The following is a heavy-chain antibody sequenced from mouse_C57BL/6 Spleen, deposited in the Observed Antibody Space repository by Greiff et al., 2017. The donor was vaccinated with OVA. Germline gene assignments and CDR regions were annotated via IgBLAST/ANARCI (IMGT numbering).Heavy chain of an antibody. CDR1: GYTFTSYW. D-gene: IGHD2-1*01. V-gene: IGHV1-64*01. CDR3: ARGGVYYGNYGAMDY. Sequence: QVQLQQPGAELVKPGASVKLSCKASGYTFTSYWMHWVKQRPGQGLEWIGMIHPNSGSTNYNEKFKSKATLTVDKSSSTAYMQLSSLTSEDSAVYYCARGGVYYGNYGAMDYWGQGTSVTVSS. J-gene: IGHJ4*01. CDR2: IHPNSGST.